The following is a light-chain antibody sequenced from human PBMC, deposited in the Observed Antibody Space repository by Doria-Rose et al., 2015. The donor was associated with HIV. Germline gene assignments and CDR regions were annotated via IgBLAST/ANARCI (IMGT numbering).Light chain of an antibody. CDR3: QQYYDTPS. CDR1: QSLLYTSKNY. J-gene: IGKJ3*01. CDR2: WAA. Sequence: TQPPESLGMSLGERATLNCKSNQSLLYTSKNYLAWYQQKPGQPPTWLIYWAATGQSGVPARFSGSGSWTDFTLTIGSLEAEDVAVYYCQQYYDTPSFGPGTTVDIK. V-gene: IGKV4-1*01.